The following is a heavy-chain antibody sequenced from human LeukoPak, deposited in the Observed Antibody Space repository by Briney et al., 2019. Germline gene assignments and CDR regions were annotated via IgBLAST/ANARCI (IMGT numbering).Heavy chain of an antibody. CDR1: GGSIKSSDYY. J-gene: IGHJ3*01. V-gene: IGHV4-39*01. CDR2: IHETGST. CDR3: VRPDDNSFDF. Sequence: SETLSLTCSVSGGSIKSSDYYWGWVRQPPGRGLEWIGNIHETGSTNYNPSLKSRVTISVDTSKNQFSLKLSSVTAADTAVYYCVRPDDNSFDFWGQGTVVTVSS. D-gene: IGHD3-9*01.